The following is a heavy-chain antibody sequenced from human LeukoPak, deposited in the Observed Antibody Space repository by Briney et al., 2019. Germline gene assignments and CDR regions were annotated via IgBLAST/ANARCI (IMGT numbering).Heavy chain of an antibody. CDR3: AKEGGYFDWPFTFDY. D-gene: IGHD3-9*01. CDR1: GFTFSSYA. J-gene: IGHJ4*02. Sequence: GGSLRLSCAASGFTFSSYAMSWVRQAPGKGLEWVSVISNSGGSTDYADSVKGRFTISRDNSKNTLYLQMNSLRAEDTAVYYCAKEGGYFDWPFTFDYWGQGTLVTVSS. V-gene: IGHV3-23*01. CDR2: ISNSGGST.